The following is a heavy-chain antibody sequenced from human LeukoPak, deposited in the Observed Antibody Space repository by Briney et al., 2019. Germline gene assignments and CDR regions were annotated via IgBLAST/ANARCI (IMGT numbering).Heavy chain of an antibody. CDR1: GFTFSSYG. V-gene: IGHV3-30*02. J-gene: IGHJ4*02. Sequence: PGGSLRLSCAASGFTFSSYGMHWVRQTPGKGLEWVPFLPYNGSYTSYADSVKGRFTISRDNSNNTLYLQMNSLRAEDTAVYYCARTYYYDTVLLDYWGQGTLVTVSS. D-gene: IGHD3-22*01. CDR2: LPYNGSYT. CDR3: ARTYYYDTVLLDY.